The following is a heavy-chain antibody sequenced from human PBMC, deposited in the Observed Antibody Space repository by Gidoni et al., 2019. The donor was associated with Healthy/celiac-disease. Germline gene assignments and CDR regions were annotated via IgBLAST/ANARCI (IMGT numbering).Heavy chain of an antibody. Sequence: QVQLVQSGAEVKKPGSSVKVSCKASGGTFSSYAISWVRQAPGQGLEWMGGIIPIFGTANYAQKFQGRVTITADKSTSTAYMELSSLRSEDTAVYYCARHGAGGSSGWYIHYDYWGQGTLVTVSS. CDR1: GGTFSSYA. J-gene: IGHJ4*02. V-gene: IGHV1-69*06. CDR3: ARHGAGGSSGWYIHYDY. D-gene: IGHD6-19*01. CDR2: IIPIFGTA.